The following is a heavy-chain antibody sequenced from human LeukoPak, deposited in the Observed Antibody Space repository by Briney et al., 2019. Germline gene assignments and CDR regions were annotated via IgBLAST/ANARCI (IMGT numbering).Heavy chain of an antibody. CDR2: MNPNSGNT. J-gene: IGHJ5*02. V-gene: IGHV1-8*01. CDR1: GYTFTSYD. CDR3: ARAPTYDFWSGYYTRYHWFDP. Sequence: ASVKVSCKASGYTFTSYDINWVRQATGQGLEWMGWMNPNSGNTGYAQKFQGRVTMTRNTSISTAYMELSSLRSEDTAVYYCARAPTYDFWSGYYTRYHWFDPWAQGTLVTVSS. D-gene: IGHD3-3*01.